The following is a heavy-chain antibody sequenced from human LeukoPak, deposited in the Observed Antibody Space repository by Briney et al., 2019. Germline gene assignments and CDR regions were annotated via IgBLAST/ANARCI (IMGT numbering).Heavy chain of an antibody. CDR1: GFTFSSYA. Sequence: KPGGSLRLSCAASGFTFSSYAMHWVRQPPGKGLEWIGEINHSGSTNYNPSLKSRVTISVDTSKNQFSLKLSSVTAADTAVYYCARHLGALYYFDYWGQGTLVTVSS. CDR2: INHSGST. CDR3: ARHLGALYYFDY. V-gene: IGHV4-34*01. D-gene: IGHD3-16*01. J-gene: IGHJ4*02.